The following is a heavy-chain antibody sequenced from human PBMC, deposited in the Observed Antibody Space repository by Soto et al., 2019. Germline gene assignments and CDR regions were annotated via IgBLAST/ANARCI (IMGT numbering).Heavy chain of an antibody. J-gene: IGHJ4*02. Sequence: GGSLRLSCAASGFTFSTYTMNWVRQAPGKGLEWVSYISSSSSTIYYADSVKGRFTISRDNAKNTLYLQMNSLRADDTAVYYCAREGHIVVVPAAGIDYWGQGTLVTVSS. V-gene: IGHV3-48*01. CDR2: ISSSSSTI. D-gene: IGHD2-2*01. CDR3: AREGHIVVVPAAGIDY. CDR1: GFTFSTYT.